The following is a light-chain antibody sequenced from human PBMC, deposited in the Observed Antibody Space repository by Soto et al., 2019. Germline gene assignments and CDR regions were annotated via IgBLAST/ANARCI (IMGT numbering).Light chain of an antibody. J-gene: IGKJ1*01. Sequence: AIQLTQSPSSLSASVGDRVTITCRASQGIRSSLAWFQQKAGNPPKVLIYEASVLETGVSSRFSGSGSGTDFTLSISSLQREDCATYYCQQFNSYPWTFGQGTTVEV. V-gene: IGKV1-13*02. CDR3: QQFNSYPWT. CDR1: QGIRSS. CDR2: EAS.